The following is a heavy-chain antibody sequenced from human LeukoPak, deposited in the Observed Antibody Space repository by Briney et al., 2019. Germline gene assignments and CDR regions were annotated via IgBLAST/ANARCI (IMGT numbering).Heavy chain of an antibody. CDR3: ASSGSFRQQLIK. D-gene: IGHD6-13*01. V-gene: IGHV4-38-2*02. J-gene: IGHJ4*02. CDR2: IFHAGNT. Sequence: SETLSLTCTVSGFSLTSNYYWGWIRQSPGKGLECIGNIFHAGNTIYNPSLKSRVTISVDTSKNQFSLKLSSVTAADTAVYYCASSGSFRQQLIKWGQGTLVTVSS. CDR1: GFSLTSNYY.